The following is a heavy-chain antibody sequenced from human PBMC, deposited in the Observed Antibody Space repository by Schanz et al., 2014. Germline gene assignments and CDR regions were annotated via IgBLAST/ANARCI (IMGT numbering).Heavy chain of an antibody. CDR1: GGSINSNSYY. Sequence: QLQLQESGPGLVKPSETLSLICSVSGGSINSNSYYWGWIRQPPGKGLEWIGNVFYTGTTYTNPSPRSRPPWPVDTSNNQFPLKLPSVTAADTAVYFCARHGPLAGIPLDYWGRGTLVTVSS. V-gene: IGHV4-39*01. J-gene: IGHJ4*02. CDR2: VFYTGTT. D-gene: IGHD6-19*01. CDR3: ARHGPLAGIPLDY.